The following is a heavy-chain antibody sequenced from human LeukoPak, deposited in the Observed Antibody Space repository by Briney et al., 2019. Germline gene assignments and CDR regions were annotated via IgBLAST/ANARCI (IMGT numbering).Heavy chain of an antibody. V-gene: IGHV3-48*01. CDR2: ITSSSSTI. Sequence: GGSLRLSCAASGFTFGSYSVSWVRQAPGKGLEWVSYITSSSSTIYYADSVKGRFTISRDNAKNSLYLQMNSLRAEDTAVYYCARSGTYAYFDYWGQGTLVTVSS. J-gene: IGHJ4*02. CDR3: ARSGTYAYFDY. CDR1: GFTFGSYS. D-gene: IGHD1-26*01.